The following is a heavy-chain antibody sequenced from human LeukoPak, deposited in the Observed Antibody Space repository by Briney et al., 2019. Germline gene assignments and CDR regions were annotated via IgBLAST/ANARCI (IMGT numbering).Heavy chain of an antibody. D-gene: IGHD4-17*01. Sequence: PGGSLRLSCAASGFTFSGSAMHWVRQASGKGLEWVGRIRNKANSYATEYATSVKGRSTISRDDSKNTAYLQMNSLKTEDTAVYYCMSPMTTVPSRDYWGQGTLVTVSS. J-gene: IGHJ4*02. CDR2: IRNKANSYAT. CDR1: GFTFSGSA. CDR3: MSPMTTVPSRDY. V-gene: IGHV3-73*01.